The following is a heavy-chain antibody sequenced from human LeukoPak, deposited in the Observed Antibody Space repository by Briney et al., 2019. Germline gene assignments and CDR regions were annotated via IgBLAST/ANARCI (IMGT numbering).Heavy chain of an antibody. CDR2: ISGSGGST. D-gene: IGHD2-2*01. Sequence: GGSLRLSCAASGFTFSSYSMNWVRQAPGEGLEWVSAISGSGGSTYYADSVKGRFTISRDNSKNTLYLQMNSLRAEDTAVYYCAKVSVRTRIFDYWGQGTLVTVSS. J-gene: IGHJ4*02. CDR1: GFTFSSYS. V-gene: IGHV3-23*01. CDR3: AKVSVRTRIFDY.